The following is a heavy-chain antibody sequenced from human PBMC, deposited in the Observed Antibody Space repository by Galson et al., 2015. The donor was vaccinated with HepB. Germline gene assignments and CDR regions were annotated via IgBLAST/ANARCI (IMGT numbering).Heavy chain of an antibody. CDR1: GGAFSSYA. V-gene: IGHV1-69*13. CDR3: ASHVIGAAGKYQRPFDY. CDR2: IIPIFGIA. D-gene: IGHD6-13*01. Sequence: SVQVSCRAAGGAFSSYAISCWRQALAQGVEWMGGIIPIFGIANYAQKFKGRVTITADESTSTVYMELSSLTAEDTAVYYCASHVIGAAGKYQRPFDYWGQGTLVTVSS. J-gene: IGHJ4*02.